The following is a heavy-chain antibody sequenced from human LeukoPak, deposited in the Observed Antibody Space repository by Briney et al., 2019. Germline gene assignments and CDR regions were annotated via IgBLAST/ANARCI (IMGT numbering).Heavy chain of an antibody. Sequence: GGSLRLSCAASDFVFSDYYMSWVRQAPGKGLEWVSYISSSGNSIYYADSVKGRFTISRDNAKDSLYLQMNSLRAEDTAVYYCAREMEGDYGSGTFFDLWGQGNMVTVSS. CDR3: AREMEGDYGSGTFFDL. D-gene: IGHD3-10*01. J-gene: IGHJ4*02. CDR1: DFVFSDYY. V-gene: IGHV3-11*01. CDR2: ISSSGNSI.